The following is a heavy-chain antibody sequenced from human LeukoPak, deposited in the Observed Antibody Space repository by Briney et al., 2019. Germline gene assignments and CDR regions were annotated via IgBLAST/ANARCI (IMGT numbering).Heavy chain of an antibody. CDR2: ISWNSGSI. J-gene: IGHJ4*02. Sequence: GGSLRLSCAASGFTFDDYAMHWVRQAPGKGLEWVSGISWNSGSIGYADSVKGRFTISRDNAKNSLYLQMNSLRAEDTALYYCVRDPLARDGFNSLDYWGQGTLVTVSS. V-gene: IGHV3-9*01. CDR3: VRDPLARDGFNSLDY. CDR1: GFTFDDYA. D-gene: IGHD5-24*01.